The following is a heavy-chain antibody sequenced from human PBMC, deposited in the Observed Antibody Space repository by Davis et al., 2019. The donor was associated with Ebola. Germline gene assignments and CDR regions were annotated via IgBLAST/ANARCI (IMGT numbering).Heavy chain of an antibody. Sequence: GGSLRLSCAASGFTFSNYGMHWVRQAPGKGLEWVSYISDSSTTIYYADSVKGRFTISRDNSKNTLYLQMNSLRAEDTAVYYCARATHFDYWGQGTLVTVSS. V-gene: IGHV3-48*01. CDR2: ISDSSTTI. CDR1: GFTFSNYG. CDR3: ARATHFDY. J-gene: IGHJ4*02. D-gene: IGHD2-15*01.